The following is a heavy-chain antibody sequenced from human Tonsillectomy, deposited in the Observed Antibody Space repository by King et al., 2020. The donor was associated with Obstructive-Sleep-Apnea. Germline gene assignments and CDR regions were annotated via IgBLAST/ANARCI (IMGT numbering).Heavy chain of an antibody. CDR3: AKDTSGWSYYGMDV. J-gene: IGHJ6*02. V-gene: IGHV3-9*01. Sequence: VQLVESGGGLVQPGRSLRLSCAASGFTFEDYAMHWVRQAPGKGLEWVSGISWKSGRIGYADSVKGRFTISRDNAKNSLYLQMNSLRAEDTALYYCAKDTSGWSYYGMDVWGQGTTVTVSS. CDR2: ISWKSGRI. D-gene: IGHD6-19*01. CDR1: GFTFEDYA.